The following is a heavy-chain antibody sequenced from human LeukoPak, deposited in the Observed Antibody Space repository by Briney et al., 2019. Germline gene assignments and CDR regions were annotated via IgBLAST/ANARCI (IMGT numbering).Heavy chain of an antibody. CDR2: ISYDGSNK. Sequence: PGRSLRLSCAASGFTFSSYAMHWVRQAPGKGLEWVAVISYDGSNKYYADSVKGRFTISRDNSKNTLYLQMNSLRAEDTAVYYCARDPSAVLRVPAAPLVGYYYYGMDVWGQGTTVTVSS. CDR1: GFTFSSYA. V-gene: IGHV3-30-3*01. CDR3: ARDPSAVLRVPAAPLVGYYYYGMDV. J-gene: IGHJ6*02. D-gene: IGHD2-2*01.